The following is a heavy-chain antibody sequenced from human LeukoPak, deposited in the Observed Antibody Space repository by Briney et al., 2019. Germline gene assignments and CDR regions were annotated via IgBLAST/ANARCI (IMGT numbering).Heavy chain of an antibody. D-gene: IGHD2-21*02. J-gene: IGHJ4*02. V-gene: IGHV3-23*01. CDR3: AKRNGGNSGDFDY. CDR2: VSGSGSST. CDR1: GFTFNSYA. Sequence: GGSLRLSCAASGFTFNSYAMSWVRQAPGKGLEWVSAVSGSGSSTYYTDSVRGRFTISRDNSKNTLYLQMNSLRADDTAVYYCAKRNGGNSGDFDYWGQGTLVTVSS.